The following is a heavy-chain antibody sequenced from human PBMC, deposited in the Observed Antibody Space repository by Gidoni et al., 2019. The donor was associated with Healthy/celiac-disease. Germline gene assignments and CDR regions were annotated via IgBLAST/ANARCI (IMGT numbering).Heavy chain of an antibody. CDR2: IWYDGSNK. J-gene: IGHJ3*02. CDR1: GFTFSSYG. D-gene: IGHD2-15*01. Sequence: QVQLVESGGGVVQPGRSLRLSCAASGFTFSSYGMHWVRQAPGKGLEWVAVIWYDGSNKYYADSVKGRFTISRDNSKNTLYLQMNSLRAEDTAVYYCARDHLADCSGGSCYGGAFDIWGQGTMVTVSS. CDR3: ARDHLADCSGGSCYGGAFDI. V-gene: IGHV3-33*01.